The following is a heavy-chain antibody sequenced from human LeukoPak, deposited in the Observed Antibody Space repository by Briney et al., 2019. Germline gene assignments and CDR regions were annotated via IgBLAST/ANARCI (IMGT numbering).Heavy chain of an antibody. Sequence: ASVKVSCKASGYTFTSYAMNWVRQAPGQGLEWMGWINTNTGNPTYAQGFTGRFVFSLDTSVSTAYLQISSLKAEDTAVYYCARGSSNWYVSYYFDYWGQGTLVTVSS. J-gene: IGHJ4*02. CDR1: GYTFTSYA. CDR2: INTNTGNP. D-gene: IGHD6-13*01. V-gene: IGHV7-4-1*02. CDR3: ARGSSNWYVSYYFDY.